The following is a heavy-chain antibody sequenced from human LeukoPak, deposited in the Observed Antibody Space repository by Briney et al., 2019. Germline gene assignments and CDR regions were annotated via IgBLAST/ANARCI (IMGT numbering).Heavy chain of an antibody. Sequence: ASVKVSCKVSGYTLTELSMHWVRQAPGKGLEWMGGFDPEDSETIYAQKFQGRVTMTEDTSTDTAYMELSRLRSDDTAVYYCARDRGSGYDFPYWGQGTLVTVSS. CDR3: ARDRGSGYDFPY. J-gene: IGHJ4*02. CDR2: FDPEDSET. CDR1: GYTLTELS. D-gene: IGHD5-12*01. V-gene: IGHV1-24*01.